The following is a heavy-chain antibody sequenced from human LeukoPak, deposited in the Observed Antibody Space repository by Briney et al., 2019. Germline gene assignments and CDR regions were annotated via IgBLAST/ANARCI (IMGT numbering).Heavy chain of an antibody. J-gene: IGHJ3*02. Sequence: GGSLRLSCAASGFTFSSYSMNWVRQAAGRGLEWVSSIISSSSYIYYADSVKGRFTISRDNAKNSLYLQMNSLRAEDTAVSYCATALNWGAFDIWGQGTMVTVSS. D-gene: IGHD3-16*01. CDR1: GFTFSSYS. V-gene: IGHV3-21*01. CDR2: IISSSSYI. CDR3: ATALNWGAFDI.